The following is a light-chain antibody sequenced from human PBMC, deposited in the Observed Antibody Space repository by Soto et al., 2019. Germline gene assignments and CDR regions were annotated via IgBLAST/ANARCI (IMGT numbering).Light chain of an antibody. Sequence: QSALTQPACVSGSPGQSITISCTGTSSDVGSYNRVSWYQQPPGTAPKLMIYEVSNRPSGVSIRFSGSKSGNTASLTISGLQAEDEADYFCNSYTTSSTYVFGTGTKVTVL. J-gene: IGLJ1*01. CDR2: EVS. CDR1: SSDVGSYNR. CDR3: NSYTTSSTYV. V-gene: IGLV2-14*01.